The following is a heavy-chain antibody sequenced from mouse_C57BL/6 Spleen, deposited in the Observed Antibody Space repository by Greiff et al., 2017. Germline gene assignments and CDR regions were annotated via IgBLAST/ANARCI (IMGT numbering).Heavy chain of an antibody. CDR3: ARSFHYDYDKVYAMDY. Sequence: QVQLQQPGAELVKPGASVKLSCKASGYTFTSYWMHWVKQRPGRGLEWIGRIDPNGGGTKYNEKFKSKATLTVDKPSSTAYMQLSSLTSEDSAVYYCARSFHYDYDKVYAMDYWGQGTSVTVSS. J-gene: IGHJ4*01. D-gene: IGHD2-4*01. CDR1: GYTFTSYW. CDR2: IDPNGGGT. V-gene: IGHV1-72*01.